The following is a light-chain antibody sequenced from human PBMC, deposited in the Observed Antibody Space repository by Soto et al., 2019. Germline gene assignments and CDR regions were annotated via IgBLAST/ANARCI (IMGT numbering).Light chain of an antibody. CDR3: SSYTSCSTPYV. J-gene: IGLJ1*01. V-gene: IGLV2-14*01. CDR2: DVS. Sequence: QSVLTQPASVSGSPGQSITISCTGTSSDVGGYNYVSWYQQHPGKAPQLMIYDVSNRPSGVSDRFSGSKSGNTASLTISGLQAEDEADYYCSSYTSCSTPYVFGTGTKLTVL. CDR1: SSDVGGYNY.